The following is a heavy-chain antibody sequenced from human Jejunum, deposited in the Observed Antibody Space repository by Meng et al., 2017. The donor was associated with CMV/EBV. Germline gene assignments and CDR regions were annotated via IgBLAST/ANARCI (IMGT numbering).Heavy chain of an antibody. V-gene: IGHV3-72*01. Sequence: SGFTFSDHTMDWVRQAPGKGLEWVGRIKNKANSYITEYAASVRGRFTISRDDSKNSLYLQMNSLKTEDTAVYYCGRDSMKGGGFDCWGQGILVTVSS. CDR1: GFTFSDHT. CDR2: IKNKANSYIT. CDR3: GRDSMKGGGFDC. J-gene: IGHJ4*02. D-gene: IGHD3-10*01.